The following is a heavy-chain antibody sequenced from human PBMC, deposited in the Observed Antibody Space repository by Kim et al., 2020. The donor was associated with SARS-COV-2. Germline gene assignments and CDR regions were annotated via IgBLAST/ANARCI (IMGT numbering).Heavy chain of an antibody. Sequence: GGSLRLSCTGSGFTFGDYSMNWFRQAPGRGLEWVGFIRGKGYGGTAEYAASLEDRVTISRDDSKSIAYLQLNSLKTEDTAVYYCTSWSTYYYNGMDVWGQGTTVIVSS. CDR3: TSWSTYYYNGMDV. CDR2: IRGKGYGGTA. CDR1: GFTFGDYS. V-gene: IGHV3-49*03. J-gene: IGHJ6*02.